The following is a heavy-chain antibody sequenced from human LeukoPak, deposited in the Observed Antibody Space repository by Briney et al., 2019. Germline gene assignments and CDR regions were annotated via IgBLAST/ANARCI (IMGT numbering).Heavy chain of an antibody. CDR2: INHSGST. CDR3: ARDAHGAFDI. Sequence: SETLSLTCAVYGGSFSGYYWSWIRQPPGKGLEWIGEINHSGSTNYNPSLKSRVTISVDTSKNQFSLKLSSVTAADTAVYYCARDAHGAFDIWGQGTMVTVSS. CDR1: GGSFSGYY. J-gene: IGHJ3*02. V-gene: IGHV4-34*01.